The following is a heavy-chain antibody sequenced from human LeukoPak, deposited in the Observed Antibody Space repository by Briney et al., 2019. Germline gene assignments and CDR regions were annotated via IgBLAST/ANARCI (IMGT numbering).Heavy chain of an antibody. CDR2: ISGDGGTT. J-gene: IGHJ4*02. CDR3: ARMDYYGSGSLDY. CDR1: GFPFSNYA. V-gene: IGHV3-23*01. Sequence: PGRSLRLSCVASGFPFSNYAMSWVRQAPGKGLECVSVISGDGGTTYYADSVKGRFTISRDNSKNTLYLQMNSLRAEDTAVYYCARMDYYGSGSLDYWGQGTLVTVSS. D-gene: IGHD3-10*01.